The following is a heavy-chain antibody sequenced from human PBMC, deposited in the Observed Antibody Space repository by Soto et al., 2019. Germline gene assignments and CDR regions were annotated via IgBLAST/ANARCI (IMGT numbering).Heavy chain of an antibody. CDR2: IYPGDSDT. CDR1: GYSFTSYW. Sequence: GESLKISCKGSGYSFTSYWIGWVRQMRGKGLEWMGIIYPGDSDTRYSPSFQGQVTISADKSISTAYLQWSSLKASDTAMYYCARQYVVVAATSRGYYYYGMDVWGQGTTVTVSS. CDR3: ARQYVVVAATSRGYYYYGMDV. J-gene: IGHJ6*02. D-gene: IGHD2-15*01. V-gene: IGHV5-51*01.